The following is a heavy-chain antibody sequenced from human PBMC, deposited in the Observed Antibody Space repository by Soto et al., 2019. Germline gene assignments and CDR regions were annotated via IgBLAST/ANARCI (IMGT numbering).Heavy chain of an antibody. CDR1: GGTFSSYA. Sequence: QVQLVQSGAEVKKPGSSVKVSCKASGGTFSSYAISWVRQAPGQGLEWMGGIIPIFGTANYAQKFQGRVTITADESTSTAYMELSSLRSEDTAVYYCARGIEEIVRYSGYDSLDYCGHGTLVTVSS. CDR3: ARGIEEIVRYSGYDSLDY. V-gene: IGHV1-69*01. J-gene: IGHJ4*01. CDR2: IIPIFGTA. D-gene: IGHD5-12*01.